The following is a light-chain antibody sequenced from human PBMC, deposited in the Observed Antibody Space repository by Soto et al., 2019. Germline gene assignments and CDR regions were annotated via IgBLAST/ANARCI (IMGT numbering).Light chain of an antibody. J-gene: IGLJ2*01. Sequence: QSVLTQPPSASGSPGQSVTISCTGTSSDVGGYNYVSWYQQHPGKAPKFLIFGVSRRPSGVPDRFSGSKSGNTASLTVSGLQADDEADYYCSSYAGSNNPVIFGGGTKLTVL. CDR2: GVS. V-gene: IGLV2-8*01. CDR3: SSYAGSNNPVI. CDR1: SSDVGGYNY.